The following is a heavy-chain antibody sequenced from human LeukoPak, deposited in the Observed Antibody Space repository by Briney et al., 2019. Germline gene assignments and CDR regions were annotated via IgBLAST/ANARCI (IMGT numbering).Heavy chain of an antibody. Sequence: GGSLRLSCAASGFTFSSYGMHWVRQAPGKGLEWVAFIRYDGSNKYYAGSVKGRFTISRDNAKNSLYLQMNSLRAEDTAAYYCARDQVIAVAYYYYYYYMDVWGKGTTVTISS. J-gene: IGHJ6*03. CDR1: GFTFSSYG. CDR3: ARDQVIAVAYYYYYYYMDV. D-gene: IGHD6-19*01. V-gene: IGHV3-30*02. CDR2: IRYDGSNK.